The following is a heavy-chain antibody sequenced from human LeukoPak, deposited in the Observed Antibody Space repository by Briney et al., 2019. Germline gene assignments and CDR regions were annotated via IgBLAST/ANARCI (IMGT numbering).Heavy chain of an antibody. V-gene: IGHV4-4*07. D-gene: IGHD6-19*01. Sequence: PSETLSLTCTVSGGSIRSYYWTWIRQPAGKGLEWIGRIYSSGSTNYNSSLKSRVTMSVDTSKNQFSLKLSSVTAADTAVYYCARDYSSGDGTAFDMWGQGTMVTVSS. CDR2: IYSSGST. J-gene: IGHJ3*02. CDR1: GGSIRSYY. CDR3: ARDYSSGDGTAFDM.